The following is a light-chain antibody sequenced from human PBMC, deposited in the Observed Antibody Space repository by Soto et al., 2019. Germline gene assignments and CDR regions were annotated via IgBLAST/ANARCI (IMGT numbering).Light chain of an antibody. J-gene: IGKJ1*01. CDR1: QSISSY. CDR3: QQSYSRPRT. V-gene: IGKV1-39*01. CDR2: TTS. Sequence: DIQMTQSPSSLSAFVGDSVTITCRASQSISSYLNWYQQKPGKAPTLLIYTTSSLESGVPSRFSGSGSGTDFTLTISSLQPEDFATYFCQQSYSRPRTLAQGTKVDIK.